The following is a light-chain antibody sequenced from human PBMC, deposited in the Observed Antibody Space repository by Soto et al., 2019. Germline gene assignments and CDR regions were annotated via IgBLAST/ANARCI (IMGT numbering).Light chain of an antibody. CDR1: SSDVGG. J-gene: IGLJ1*01. CDR3: NSYTSSSSLV. Sequence: QSALTQPASVSGSPGQSITISCTGTSSDVGGPRQSPQLMIYNVNTRPSGVSDRFSGSKSVNTASLTISGLQAEDEADYYCNSYTSSSSLVFGTVTKLTVL. V-gene: IGLV2-14*03. CDR2: NVN.